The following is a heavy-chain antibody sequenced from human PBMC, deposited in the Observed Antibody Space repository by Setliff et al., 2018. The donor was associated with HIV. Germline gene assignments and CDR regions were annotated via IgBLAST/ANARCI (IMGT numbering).Heavy chain of an antibody. V-gene: IGHV4-31*03. D-gene: IGHD4-17*01. CDR3: ARAGEYGDFDGFDY. J-gene: IGHJ4*02. CDR2: IYHSGIT. CDR1: GGSISSGAYY. Sequence: SETLSLTCTVSGGSISSGAYYWTWIRQQPGKGLEWIGYIYHSGITYYNPSLKSRVTILVDSSKREVSLKLNSVTAADTAVYYCARAGEYGDFDGFDYWGQGTPVTVSS.